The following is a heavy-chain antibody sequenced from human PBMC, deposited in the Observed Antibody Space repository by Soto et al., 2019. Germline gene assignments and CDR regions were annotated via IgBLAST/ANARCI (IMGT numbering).Heavy chain of an antibody. CDR2: IYPGDSDT. V-gene: IGHV5-51*01. J-gene: IGHJ4*02. D-gene: IGHD3-3*01. CDR3: ARRDYDFWSGYYYYFDY. Sequence: GESLKISCKASGYSFTSYWIGWVRQMPGKGLEWMGIIYPGDSDTRYSPSFQGQVTISADQSISTVYLQWTSLKASDTAMYYCARRDYDFWSGYYYYFDYWGQGTLVTVS. CDR1: GYSFTSYW.